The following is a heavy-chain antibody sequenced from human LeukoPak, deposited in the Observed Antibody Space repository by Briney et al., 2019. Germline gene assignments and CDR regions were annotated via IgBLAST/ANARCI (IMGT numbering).Heavy chain of an antibody. J-gene: IGHJ4*02. CDR2: ISGSGGSK. CDR3: AKDKEGYCSSASCSYFDY. CDR1: GFTFGHYA. V-gene: IGHV3-23*01. Sequence: GGSLRLSCTASGFTFGHYAMSWVRQAPGKGLEWVSGISGSGGSKYYADCVKGRFTISRDNYKNTLYLQMNRLRAEDTAVYYCAKDKEGYCSSASCSYFDYWGQGTLVTVSS. D-gene: IGHD2-2*01.